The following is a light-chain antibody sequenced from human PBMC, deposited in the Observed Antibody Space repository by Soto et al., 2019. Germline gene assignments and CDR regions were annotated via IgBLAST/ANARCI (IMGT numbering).Light chain of an antibody. V-gene: IGKV1D-16*01. CDR2: TGS. J-gene: IGKJ1*01. Sequence: DIQMTQSPSSVSASVGDRVTITCRASQAIDSWLAWYQQKPGEAPKLLIFTGSLLHSGVPPRFSGSGSGTEFTLTISSLQPDDFATYYCHHYSSVWTFGQGTKVDIK. CDR1: QAIDSW. CDR3: HHYSSVWT.